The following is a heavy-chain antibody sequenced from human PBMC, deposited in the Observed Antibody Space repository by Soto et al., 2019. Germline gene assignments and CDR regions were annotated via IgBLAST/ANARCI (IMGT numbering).Heavy chain of an antibody. CDR2: ISYDGRNK. CDR3: AREIEQLLDY. D-gene: IGHD1-1*01. J-gene: IGHJ4*02. Sequence: QVQLVESGGGVVQPGRSLRLSCAASGFTFRSYAMHWVRQPPGKGLEWVAGISYDGRNKYYADSVKGRFTTSRDNSKNTLYLQMNRLRAEDTAVYYCAREIEQLLDYWGQGTLVTVSS. V-gene: IGHV3-30*04. CDR1: GFTFRSYA.